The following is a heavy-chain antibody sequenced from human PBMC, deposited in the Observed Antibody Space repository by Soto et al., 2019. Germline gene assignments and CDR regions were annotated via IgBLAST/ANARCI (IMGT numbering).Heavy chain of an antibody. CDR2: TTNTGGTT. V-gene: IGHV3-23*01. Sequence: PGGSLRLSCAASEDSFDNSAMTWVRQAPGKGQEWVSATTNTGGTTHYADSVQGRFTVSRDNFRNTLYLQMNSLRAEDTAVYYCAKHQMTTVTHLDYWGQRSLVTVSS. CDR3: AKHQMTTVTHLDY. J-gene: IGHJ4*02. CDR1: EDSFDNSA. D-gene: IGHD4-17*01.